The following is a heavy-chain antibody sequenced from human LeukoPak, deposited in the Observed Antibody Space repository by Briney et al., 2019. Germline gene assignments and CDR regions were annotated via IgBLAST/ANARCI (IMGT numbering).Heavy chain of an antibody. Sequence: GGSLRLSCAVSGFTVSGNYMTWVRQAPGKGLEWVSVIYSGGTTYYRDSVKGRFTISRHISKNMVNLQMDSLRPEDTAVYYCASGPTYDYVRELLYWGQGTLVTVSS. J-gene: IGHJ4*02. D-gene: IGHD3-16*01. CDR2: IYSGGTT. CDR3: ASGPTYDYVRELLY. V-gene: IGHV3-53*04. CDR1: GFTVSGNY.